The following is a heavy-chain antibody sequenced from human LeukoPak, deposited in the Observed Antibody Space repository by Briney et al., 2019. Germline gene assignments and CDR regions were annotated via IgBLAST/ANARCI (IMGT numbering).Heavy chain of an antibody. CDR2: INAGNGNT. CDR3: AIFYDSSAGFDY. D-gene: IGHD3-22*01. V-gene: IGHV1-3*01. Sequence: ASVKVSCKASGYTFTSYAMHWLRQAPGQRLEWMGWINAGNGNTKYSQKFQGRVTITRDTSASTAYVELSSLRSEDTAVYYCAIFYDSSAGFDYWGQGTLVTVSS. CDR1: GYTFTSYA. J-gene: IGHJ4*02.